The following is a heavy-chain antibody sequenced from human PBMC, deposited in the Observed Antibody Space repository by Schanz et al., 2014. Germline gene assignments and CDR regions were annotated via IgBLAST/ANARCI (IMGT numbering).Heavy chain of an antibody. V-gene: IGHV1-46*03. CDR3: ARDGVDAAAGGNY. J-gene: IGHJ4*02. CDR2: INPSGGGT. D-gene: IGHD6-13*01. Sequence: QVQLVQSGAEVKKPGSSVKVSCKASGGTFSSYTISWVRQAPGQGLEWMGIINPSGGGTSYALRFQDRVTVTRDTSTSTVYMELSSLRSEDTAVYYCARDGVDAAAGGNYWGQGTLVTVSS. CDR1: GGTFSSYT.